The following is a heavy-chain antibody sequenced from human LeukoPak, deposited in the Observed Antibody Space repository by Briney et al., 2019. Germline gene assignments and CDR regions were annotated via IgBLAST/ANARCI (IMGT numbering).Heavy chain of an antibody. Sequence: GGSLRLSCAASGFTFSSYAMHWVRQAPGKGLEWVAVISYDGSNKYYADSVKGRVTISRDNSKNTLYLQMNSLRAEDTAVYYCARVAYCGGDCYSGAFDIWGQGTMVTVSS. V-gene: IGHV3-30*04. J-gene: IGHJ3*02. CDR3: ARVAYCGGDCYSGAFDI. CDR2: ISYDGSNK. CDR1: GFTFSSYA. D-gene: IGHD2-21*02.